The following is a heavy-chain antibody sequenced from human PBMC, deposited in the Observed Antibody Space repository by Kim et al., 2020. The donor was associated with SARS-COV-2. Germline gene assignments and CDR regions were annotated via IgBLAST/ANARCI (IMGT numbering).Heavy chain of an antibody. Sequence: GGSLRLSCAASGFIFSSYGMHWVRQAPGKGLEWVAVISYDGNTKYYGDSVKGRLTISRDNSKNTLFVQMNSLRVDDTAVYYCAKAAISGAAAARGGDYWGQGALVTVSS. CDR2: ISYDGNTK. D-gene: IGHD6-13*01. V-gene: IGHV3-30*19. CDR3: AKAAISGAAAARGGDY. CDR1: GFIFSSYG. J-gene: IGHJ4*02.